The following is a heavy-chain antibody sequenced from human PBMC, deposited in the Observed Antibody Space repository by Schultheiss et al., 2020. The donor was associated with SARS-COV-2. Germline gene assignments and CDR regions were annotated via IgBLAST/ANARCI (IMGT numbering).Heavy chain of an antibody. J-gene: IGHJ6*02. CDR1: GYSISSGYY. CDR2: INHSGST. CDR3: ARERACGGGSCYPPYYYYYGMDV. Sequence: SETLSLTCAVSGYSISSGYYWGWIRQPPGKGLEWIGEINHSGSTNYNPSLKSRVTISVDTSKNQFSLKLSSVTAADTAVYYCARERACGGGSCYPPYYYYYGMDVWGQGTTVTVSS. D-gene: IGHD2-15*01. V-gene: IGHV4-38-2*02.